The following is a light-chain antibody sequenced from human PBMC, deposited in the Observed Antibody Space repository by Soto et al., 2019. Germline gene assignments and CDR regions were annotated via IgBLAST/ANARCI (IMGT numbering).Light chain of an antibody. CDR3: QQYETFSPWT. CDR1: QRIDTW. J-gene: IGKJ1*01. CDR2: KAT. V-gene: IGKV1-5*03. Sequence: DIQMTQSPSILSASVGDRVTITCRASQRIDTWLAWYQQKPGTAPKLLIYKATILQSGVPSRFSSSGSGTEFTLAISSLEPDDFATYYCQQYETFSPWTFGQGTKVE.